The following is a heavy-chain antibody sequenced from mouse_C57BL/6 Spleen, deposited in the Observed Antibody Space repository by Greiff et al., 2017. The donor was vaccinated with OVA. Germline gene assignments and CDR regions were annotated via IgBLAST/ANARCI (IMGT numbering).Heavy chain of an antibody. D-gene: IGHD1-1*01. V-gene: IGHV1-53*01. Sequence: VQLQQPGTELVKPGASVKLSCKASGYTFTSYWLPWVKPRPGHGLAWIGNINPSNGGTNYNEKFKSKATLTVDKSSSTAYMQLSSLTSEDSAVYYCARGTTVVATGGLDYWGQGTSVTVSS. CDR3: ARGTTVVATGGLDY. CDR2: INPSNGGT. CDR1: GYTFTSYW. J-gene: IGHJ4*01.